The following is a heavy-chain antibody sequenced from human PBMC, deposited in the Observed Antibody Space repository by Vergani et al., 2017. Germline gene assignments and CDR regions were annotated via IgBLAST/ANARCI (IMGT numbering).Heavy chain of an antibody. J-gene: IGHJ5*02. D-gene: IGHD3-9*01. Sequence: ELQLVESGGGLVQPGGSLRLSCAASGFTFSSYSMNWVRQAPGKGLEWVSSISSSSSYIYYADSVKGRFTISRDNAKNSLYLQMNSLRAEDTAVYYCARDPPYDILTGYLWGQGTLVTVSS. V-gene: IGHV3-21*01. CDR3: ARDPPYDILTGYL. CDR2: ISSSSSYI. CDR1: GFTFSSYS.